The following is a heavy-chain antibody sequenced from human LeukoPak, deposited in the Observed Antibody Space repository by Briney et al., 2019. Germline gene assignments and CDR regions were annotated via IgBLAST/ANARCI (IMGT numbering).Heavy chain of an antibody. D-gene: IGHD3-22*01. V-gene: IGHV3-53*01. CDR1: GLSVSSSY. Sequence: PGGSLRLSCAASGLSVSSSYMSWGRQAPGKGLEWVSVPYSDGSTYYADSVKGRFTISRDNSKNTLYLQMNSLRAEDTAVYYCARVFPPDYYDSSGYLFDYWGRGTLVTVSS. CDR2: PYSDGST. J-gene: IGHJ4*02. CDR3: ARVFPPDYYDSSGYLFDY.